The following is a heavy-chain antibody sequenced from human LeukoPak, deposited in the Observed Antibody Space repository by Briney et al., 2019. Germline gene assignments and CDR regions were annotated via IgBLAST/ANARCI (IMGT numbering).Heavy chain of an antibody. CDR2: IYYSGST. D-gene: IGHD3-22*01. J-gene: IGHJ4*02. V-gene: IGHV4-39*07. Sequence: SETLSLTCTVSGGSISSSSYYWGWIRQPPGKGLEWIGSIYYSGSTYYNPSLKSRVTISVDTSKNQFSLKLSSVTAADTAVYYCARDPPYYYDSSGYYPGIDYWGQGTLVTVSS. CDR1: GGSISSSSYY. CDR3: ARDPPYYYDSSGYYPGIDY.